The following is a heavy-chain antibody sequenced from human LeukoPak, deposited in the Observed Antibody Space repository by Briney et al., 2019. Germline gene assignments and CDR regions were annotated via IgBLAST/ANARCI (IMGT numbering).Heavy chain of an antibody. D-gene: IGHD4-23*01. CDR3: ARLLYYGGNGDAFDI. J-gene: IGHJ3*02. Sequence: SQTLSLTCTVSGVSISSGGYYWNWIRQHPGKGLEWIGDIYYSGSTYYNPSLKSRVTISVDMSNNRFSLKLTSVTAADTAVYYCARLLYYGGNGDAFDIWGQGTMVTVSS. V-gene: IGHV4-31*03. CDR2: IYYSGST. CDR1: GVSISSGGYY.